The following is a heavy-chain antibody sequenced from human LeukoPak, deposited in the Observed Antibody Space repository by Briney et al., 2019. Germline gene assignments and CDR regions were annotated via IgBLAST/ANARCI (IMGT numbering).Heavy chain of an antibody. J-gene: IGHJ4*02. CDR2: ISSSGSTI. D-gene: IGHD3-16*01. CDR1: GFTLSRNS. CDR3: ARARLLREPFDY. V-gene: IGHV3-48*02. Sequence: GGSLRLSCEDSGFTLSRNSMTWVRQAPGKGLEWISYISSSGSTIHYADSVKGRFIISRDNAKNALYLQMSSLRDEDTAVYYCARARLLREPFDYWGQVTLVTVSS.